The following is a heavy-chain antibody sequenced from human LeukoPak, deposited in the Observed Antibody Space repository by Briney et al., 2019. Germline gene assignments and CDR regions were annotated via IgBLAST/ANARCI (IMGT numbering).Heavy chain of an antibody. CDR2: INLDGSEK. CDR3: ARGITSGPRRYDVRNFDY. V-gene: IGHV3-7*01. Sequence: KPGGSLRLSCAASGFTFSSYRMSWVRQAPGKGLERVAHINLDGSEKYYVDSVKGRFTISRDNAKNSLYLHMNSLRAEDTAVYYCARGITSGPRRYDVRNFDYWGQGTLVTVSS. CDR1: GFTFSSYR. J-gene: IGHJ4*02. D-gene: IGHD5-12*01.